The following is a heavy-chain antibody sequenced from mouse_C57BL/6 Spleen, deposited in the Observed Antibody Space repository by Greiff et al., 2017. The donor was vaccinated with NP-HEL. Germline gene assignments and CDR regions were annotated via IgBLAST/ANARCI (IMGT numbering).Heavy chain of an antibody. CDR1: GYTFTSYW. V-gene: IGHV1-5*01. CDR2: IYPGNSDT. J-gene: IGHJ2*01. CDR3: TRRTVVRGYYFDY. D-gene: IGHD1-1*01. Sequence: EVKVVESGTVLARPGASVKMSCKTSGYTFTSYWMHWVKQRPGQGLEWIGAIYPGNSDTSYNQKFKGKAKLTAVTSASTAYMELSSLTNEDSAVYYCTRRTVVRGYYFDYWGQGTTLTVSS.